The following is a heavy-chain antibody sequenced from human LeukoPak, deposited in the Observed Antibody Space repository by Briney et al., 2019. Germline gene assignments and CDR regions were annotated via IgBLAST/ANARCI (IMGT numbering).Heavy chain of an antibody. V-gene: IGHV3-33*01. CDR1: GFTFSSYG. CDR3: ARDIRSYYYMDV. CDR2: LWYDGSNK. J-gene: IGHJ6*03. Sequence: GGSLRLSCAASGFTFSSYGMHWVRQAPGKGLEWVAVLWYDGSNKDYADSVKGRFTISGDNSKNTLYLQMNSLRAEDTAVYYCARDIRSYYYMDVWGKGTTVTVSS.